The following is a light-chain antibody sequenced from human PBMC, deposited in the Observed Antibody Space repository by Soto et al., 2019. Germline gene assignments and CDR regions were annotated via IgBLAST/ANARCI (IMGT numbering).Light chain of an antibody. J-gene: IGKJ2*01. CDR1: QSVSSN. CDR3: QQYNNWPQT. V-gene: IGKV3-15*01. Sequence: EIVMSQSPATLSVSPGERATLSCRASQSVSSNLAWYQQRPGQAPRLLIYGASTRGTGIPARFRGGGSGTDFTLTISSLQSEDFAVYYCQQYNNWPQTFGQGTKLEI. CDR2: GAS.